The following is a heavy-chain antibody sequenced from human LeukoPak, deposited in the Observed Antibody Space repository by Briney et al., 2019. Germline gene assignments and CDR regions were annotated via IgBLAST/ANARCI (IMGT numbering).Heavy chain of an antibody. CDR1: GFTFSTYA. CDR3: AKYDSSWYERGYFDY. D-gene: IGHD6-13*01. CDR2: IRGSGDST. V-gene: IGHV3-23*01. J-gene: IGHJ4*02. Sequence: GGSLRLSCAASGFTFSTYAMSWVRQAPGKGLEWVSGIRGSGDSTYYADSVKGRFTISRDNSKNTLYLQMNSLRAEDTALYFCAKYDSSWYERGYFDYWGQGTLVTVYS.